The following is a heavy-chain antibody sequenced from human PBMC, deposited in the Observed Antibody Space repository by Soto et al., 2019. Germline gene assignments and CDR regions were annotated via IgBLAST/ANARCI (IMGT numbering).Heavy chain of an antibody. CDR2: IDKSGDST. CDR1: GFTFDNYA. V-gene: IGHV3-23*01. J-gene: IGHJ4*02. CDR3: AKAGGIGEDTSIYRQIDY. D-gene: IGHD3-3*02. Sequence: GGSLRLSCAASGFTFDNYAMSWVRQAPGKGLEWISGIDKSGDSTFYADSVKGRFTISRDNSKNTLYLQMHSLRVEDTAVYYCAKAGGIGEDTSIYRQIDYWGQGTLVTVSS.